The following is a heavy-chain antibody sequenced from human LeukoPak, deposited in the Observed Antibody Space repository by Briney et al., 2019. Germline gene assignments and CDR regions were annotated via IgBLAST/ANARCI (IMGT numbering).Heavy chain of an antibody. J-gene: IGHJ6*02. CDR3: ARATIFGVVDHYYGMDV. V-gene: IGHV4-30-2*01. Sequence: PSETLSLTCTVSGASVSSGSYSWSWIRQPPGTGLEWIGYIYHSGSTYYNPSLKSRVTISVDRSKNQFSLKLSSVTAADTAVYYCARATIFGVVDHYYGMDVWGQGTTVTVSS. CDR2: IYHSGST. CDR1: GASVSSGSYS. D-gene: IGHD3-3*01.